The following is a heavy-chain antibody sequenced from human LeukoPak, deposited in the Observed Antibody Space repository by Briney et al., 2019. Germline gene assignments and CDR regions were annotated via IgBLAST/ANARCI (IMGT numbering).Heavy chain of an antibody. V-gene: IGHV1-2*02. CDR3: ARDIAAAGTSYSYFDY. D-gene: IGHD6-13*01. Sequence: GASVKVSCKASGYTFTGYYMHWVRQAPGQGLEWMGWINPNSGGTNYAQKFQGRVTMTRDTSISTAYMELSRLRSDDTAVYYCARDIAAAGTSYSYFDYWGQGTLVTVSS. J-gene: IGHJ4*02. CDR1: GYTFTGYY. CDR2: INPNSGGT.